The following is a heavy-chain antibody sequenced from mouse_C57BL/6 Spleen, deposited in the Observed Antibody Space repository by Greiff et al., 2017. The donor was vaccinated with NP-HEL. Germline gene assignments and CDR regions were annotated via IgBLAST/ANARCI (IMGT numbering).Heavy chain of an antibody. CDR2: IDPETGGT. CDR1: GYTFTDYE. Sequence: VQLQESGAELVRPGASVTLSCKASGYTFTDYEMHWVKQTPVHGLEWIGAIDPETGGTAYNQKFKGKAILTADKSSSTAYMELRSLTSEDSAVYYCTRESNYDYFDYWGQGTTLTVSS. V-gene: IGHV1-15*01. CDR3: TRESNYDYFDY. D-gene: IGHD2-5*01. J-gene: IGHJ2*01.